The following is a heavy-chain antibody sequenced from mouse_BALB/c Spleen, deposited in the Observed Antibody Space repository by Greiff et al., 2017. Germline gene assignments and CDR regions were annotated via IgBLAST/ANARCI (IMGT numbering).Heavy chain of an antibody. D-gene: IGHD1-2*01. CDR1: GYSFTGYF. Sequence: EVQLQQSGPGLVKPGASLKISCKASGYSFTGYFMNWVKQRHGKSLEWLGRINPYKGDTFYNHKFKGKATENVDKSSSTAHMELLSLTSEDSAVYYSGRRHTGPNYYGYDAYWGQGTLVTVSA. CDR3: GRRHTGPNYYGYDAY. CDR2: INPYKGDT. J-gene: IGHJ3*01. V-gene: IGHV1-37*01.